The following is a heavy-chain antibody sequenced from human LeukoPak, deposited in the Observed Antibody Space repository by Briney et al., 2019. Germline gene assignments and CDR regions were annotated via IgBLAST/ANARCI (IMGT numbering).Heavy chain of an antibody. V-gene: IGHV3-48*04. D-gene: IGHD1-26*01. CDR3: ARFGADDAFDI. Sequence: PGGSLRLSCAASGFTFSSYSMNWVRQAPGKGLEWVSYISSSSSTIYYADSVKGRFTISRDNAKNSLYLQMNSLRAEDTAVYYCARFGADDAFDIWGQGTMVTVSS. CDR1: GFTFSSYS. CDR2: ISSSSSTI. J-gene: IGHJ3*02.